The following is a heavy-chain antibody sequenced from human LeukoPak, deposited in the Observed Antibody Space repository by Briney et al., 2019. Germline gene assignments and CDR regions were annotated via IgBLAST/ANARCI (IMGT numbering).Heavy chain of an antibody. J-gene: IGHJ4*02. CDR3: ARGDPDGVAGFDY. CDR1: GFTFSSYS. Sequence: GGSLRLSCAASGFTFSSYSMNWVRQAPGKGLEWVSSITSSSSNIYYADSVKGRFTISRDNAKNSLYLQMNSLRAEDTAVYYCARGDPDGVAGFDYWGQGTLVTVSS. D-gene: IGHD2-15*01. V-gene: IGHV3-21*01. CDR2: ITSSSSNI.